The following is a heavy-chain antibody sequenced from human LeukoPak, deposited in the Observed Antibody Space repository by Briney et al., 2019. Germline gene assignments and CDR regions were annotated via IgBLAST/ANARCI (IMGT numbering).Heavy chain of an antibody. Sequence: SETLSLTCAVYGGSFSGYYWRWIRQPSGKGLEWIGEINHSGNTNYNPSLKSRVTISVDTSKNQFSLKLSSVTAADTAVYYCASTQLVAATLEFDYWGQGTLVTVSS. D-gene: IGHD2-15*01. CDR2: INHSGNT. CDR1: GGSFSGYY. V-gene: IGHV4-34*01. CDR3: ASTQLVAATLEFDY. J-gene: IGHJ4*02.